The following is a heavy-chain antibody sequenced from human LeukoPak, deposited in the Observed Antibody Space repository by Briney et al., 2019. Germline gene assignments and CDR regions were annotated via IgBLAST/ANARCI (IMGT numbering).Heavy chain of an antibody. D-gene: IGHD6-13*01. J-gene: IGHJ4*02. V-gene: IGHV1-18*01. Sequence: ASVKVSCKASGYTFTSYGISWVRQAPGQGLEWMGWISAYNGNTNYAQKLQGRVTMTTDTSTSTAYMELRSLRSDDTAVYYCARDLYSSSWYEAGYFDYWGQGTLVTVSS. CDR3: ARDLYSSSWYEAGYFDY. CDR2: ISAYNGNT. CDR1: GYTFTSYG.